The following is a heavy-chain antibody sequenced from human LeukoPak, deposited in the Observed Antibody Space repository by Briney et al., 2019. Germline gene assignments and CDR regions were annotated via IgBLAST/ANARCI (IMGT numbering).Heavy chain of an antibody. Sequence: GGSLRLSCAGSGFTFSSYSMNWVRQAPGKGLEWVSYISSSSSIIDSADSVKGRFTISRDNSKNSLYLQMNSLRAEDTAVYYCARARGYSYGYSDYWGQGTLVTVSS. CDR3: ARARGYSYGYSDY. J-gene: IGHJ4*02. V-gene: IGHV3-48*01. D-gene: IGHD5-18*01. CDR2: ISSSSSII. CDR1: GFTFSSYS.